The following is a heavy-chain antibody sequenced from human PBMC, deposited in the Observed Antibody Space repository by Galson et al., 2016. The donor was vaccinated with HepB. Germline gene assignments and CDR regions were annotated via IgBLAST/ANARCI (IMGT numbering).Heavy chain of an antibody. V-gene: IGHV5-10-1*01. CDR2: IDPTDSYT. Sequence: TISCKGSGYNFPDYWISWVRQMPGKGLEWMGRIDPTDSYTNYSPSFQGHVTISADSSINTAYLRWRSLKASDTAIYYCARHGDVDTAMVPFHSWGQGSLVIVAS. CDR3: ARHGDVDTAMVPFHS. D-gene: IGHD5-18*01. J-gene: IGHJ4*02. CDR1: GYNFPDYW.